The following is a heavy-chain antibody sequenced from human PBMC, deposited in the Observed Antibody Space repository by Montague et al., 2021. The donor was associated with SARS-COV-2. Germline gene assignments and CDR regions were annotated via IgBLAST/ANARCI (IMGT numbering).Heavy chain of an antibody. D-gene: IGHD6-13*01. J-gene: IGHJ6*02. CDR2: INSDGSST. CDR3: ARSGQQLVHPLATLYYYYGMDV. CDR1: GFTFSSYW. Sequence: SLRLSCAASGFTFSSYWMHWVRQAPGKGLVWVSRINSDGSSTSYXYSLKGRFTISRDNAKNTLYLQMNSLRAEDTAVYYCARSGQQLVHPLATLYYYYGMDVWGQGTTVTVSS. V-gene: IGHV3-74*01.